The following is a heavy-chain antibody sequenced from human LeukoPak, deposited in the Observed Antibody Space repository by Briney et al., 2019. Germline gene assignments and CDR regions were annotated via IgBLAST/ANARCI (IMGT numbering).Heavy chain of an antibody. D-gene: IGHD5-24*01. CDR1: GFTVSSYE. Sequence: GGSLRLSCAAYGFTVSSYEMNWVRQAAGKGMGWVSYIRRSGSTIYYADSVKGRFTISRDNAKNSLYLQMNSLSAEDTAVYYCARGLDGAKDRKRFDYWGQGTLVTVSS. CDR3: ARGLDGAKDRKRFDY. J-gene: IGHJ4*02. CDR2: IRRSGSTI. V-gene: IGHV3-48*03.